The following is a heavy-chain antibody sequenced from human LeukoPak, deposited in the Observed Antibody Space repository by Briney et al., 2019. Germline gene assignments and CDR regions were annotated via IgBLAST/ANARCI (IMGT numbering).Heavy chain of an antibody. V-gene: IGHV1-46*01. J-gene: IGHJ4*02. Sequence: ASVKVSCKAFGYTFTSNYMHWVRQAPGQGPEWMGVISPSGGSTTYAQKFQGRVTITADKSTSTAYMELSRLRSEDTAVYYCATDPRFLGYDSHFDYWGQGTLVTVSS. CDR3: ATDPRFLGYDSHFDY. CDR1: GYTFTSNY. CDR2: ISPSGGST. D-gene: IGHD5-12*01.